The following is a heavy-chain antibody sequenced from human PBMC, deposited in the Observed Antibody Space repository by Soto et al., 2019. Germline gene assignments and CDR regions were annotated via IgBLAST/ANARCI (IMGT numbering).Heavy chain of an antibody. D-gene: IGHD2-15*01. J-gene: IGHJ5*02. CDR1: GYTFTGYY. CDR2: INPNSGDT. Sequence: ASVKVSCKASGYTFTGYYIHWVRQAPGQGLEWMGWINPNSGDTNLAQKFQGRVTMTRDTSISTTYMELSRLASDDTAAYFRARGIVVRGQGWFDPWGQGTLVTVSS. CDR3: ARGIVVRGQGWFDP. V-gene: IGHV1-2*02.